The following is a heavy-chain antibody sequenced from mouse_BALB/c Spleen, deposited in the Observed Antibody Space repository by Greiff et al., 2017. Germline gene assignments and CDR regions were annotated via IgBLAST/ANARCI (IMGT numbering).Heavy chain of an antibody. CDR2: IRNKANGYTT. Sequence: EVQLVESGGGLVQPGGSLRLSCATSGFTFTDYYMSWVRQPPGKALEWLGFIRNKANGYTTEYSASVKGRFTISRDNSQSILYLQMNTLRAEDSATYYCASDAYDGYYDYYAMDYWGQGTSVTVSS. V-gene: IGHV7-3*02. CDR1: GFTFTDYY. D-gene: IGHD2-3*01. CDR3: ASDAYDGYYDYYAMDY. J-gene: IGHJ4*01.